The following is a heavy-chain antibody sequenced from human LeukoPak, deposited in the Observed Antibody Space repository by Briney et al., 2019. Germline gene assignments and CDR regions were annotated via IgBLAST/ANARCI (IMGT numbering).Heavy chain of an antibody. CDR3: ARGPRGLGPRFDY. Sequence: SETLSLTCTVSYDSVSSSIYYWSWIRQPPGKGLEWIGEINHSGSTNYNPSLKSRVTISVDTSKNQFSLKLSSVTAADTAVYYCARGPRGLGPRFDYWGQGTLVTVSS. CDR1: YDSVSSSIYY. J-gene: IGHJ4*02. D-gene: IGHD3/OR15-3a*01. V-gene: IGHV4-39*07. CDR2: INHSGST.